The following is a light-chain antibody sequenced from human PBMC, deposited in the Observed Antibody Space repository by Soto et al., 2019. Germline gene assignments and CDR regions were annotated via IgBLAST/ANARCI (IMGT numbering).Light chain of an antibody. CDR3: AAWDDSLNGLV. CDR1: SSSIGSNT. V-gene: IGLV1-44*01. J-gene: IGLJ1*01. CDR2: NNN. Sequence: QSALTQPPSASGTPGQRVTISCSGSSSSIGSNTVNWYQQLPGTAPKLLIYNNNQRPSGVPDRFSGSKSGTSASLAISGLQSEDEADYYCAAWDDSLNGLVFGTGTKLTVL.